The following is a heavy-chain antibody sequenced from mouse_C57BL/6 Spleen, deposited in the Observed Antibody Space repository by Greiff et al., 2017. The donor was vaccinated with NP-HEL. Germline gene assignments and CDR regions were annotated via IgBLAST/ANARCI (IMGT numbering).Heavy chain of an antibody. D-gene: IGHD2-1*01. CDR1: GYTFTSYW. J-gene: IGHJ1*03. CDR2: IDPSDIYT. Sequence: QVQLKQPGAELVMPGASVKLSCKASGYTFTSYWMHWVKQRPGQGLEWIGEIDPSDIYTNYNQKFKGKSTLTVDKSSSTAYMQLSSLTSEDSAVYYCARSRWGNYVDVWGTGTTVTVSS. CDR3: ARSRWGNYVDV. V-gene: IGHV1-69*01.